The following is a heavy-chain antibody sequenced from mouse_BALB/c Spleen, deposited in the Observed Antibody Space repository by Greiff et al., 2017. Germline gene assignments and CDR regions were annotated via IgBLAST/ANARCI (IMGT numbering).Heavy chain of an antibody. Sequence: QVQLQQPGAELVRPGASVKLSCKASGYTFTSYWINWVKQRPGQGLEWIGNIYPSDSYTNYNQKFKDKATLTVDKSSSTAYMQLSSPTSEDSAVYYCTRWGDGYYLYAMDYWGQGTAVTVSS. CDR3: TRWGDGYYLYAMDY. J-gene: IGHJ4*01. V-gene: IGHV1-69*02. CDR2: IYPSDSYT. D-gene: IGHD2-3*01. CDR1: GYTFTSYW.